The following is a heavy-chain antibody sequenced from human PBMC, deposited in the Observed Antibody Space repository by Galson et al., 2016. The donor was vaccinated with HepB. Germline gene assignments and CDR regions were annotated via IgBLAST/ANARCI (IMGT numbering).Heavy chain of an antibody. CDR2: ISGNSGYI. CDR3: ARDEGYSGWPIDY. V-gene: IGHV3-21*01. CDR1: KFSFSNSG. D-gene: IGHD5-12*01. Sequence: SLRLSCAASKFSFSNSGMNWVRQAPGKGPEWLASISGNSGYISYADSLKGRFTISRDNAKNSVYLQMNSLRAEDKAVYYCARDEGYSGWPIDYWGQGTLVTVSS. J-gene: IGHJ4*02.